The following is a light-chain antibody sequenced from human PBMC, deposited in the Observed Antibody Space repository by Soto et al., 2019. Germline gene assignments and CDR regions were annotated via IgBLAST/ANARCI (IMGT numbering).Light chain of an antibody. CDR1: QSVSSY. CDR3: QQRSNRPPIT. Sequence: EIVLPQSPATLSLSLGERATLSCRASQSVSSYLAWYQQKPGQAPRLLIYDASNRATGIPARFSGSGSGTDFTLTISSLEPEDFAVYYCQQRSNRPPITFGQGTRLEI. CDR2: DAS. V-gene: IGKV3-11*01. J-gene: IGKJ5*01.